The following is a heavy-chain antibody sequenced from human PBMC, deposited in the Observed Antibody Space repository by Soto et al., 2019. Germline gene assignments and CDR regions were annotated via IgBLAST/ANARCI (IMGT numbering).Heavy chain of an antibody. D-gene: IGHD3-10*01. Sequence: ASVKVSCKASGYTFTGYYMHWVRQAPGQGLESMGWINPNSGGTNYAQKFQGRVTMTRDTSISTAYMELSRLRSDDTAVYYCARSLGDGWGRRYYYGMYGWGQGTTGTVSS. CDR2: INPNSGGT. J-gene: IGHJ6*02. V-gene: IGHV1-2*02. CDR1: GYTFTGYY. CDR3: ARSLGDGWGRRYYYGMYG.